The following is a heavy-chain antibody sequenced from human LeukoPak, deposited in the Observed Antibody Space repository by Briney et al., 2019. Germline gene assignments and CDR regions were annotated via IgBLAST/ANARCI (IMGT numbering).Heavy chain of an antibody. V-gene: IGHV1-69*06. D-gene: IGHD4-17*01. CDR3: ARDRGDYEGLFDY. J-gene: IGHJ4*02. CDR2: IIPIFGTA. CDR1: GGTFSSYA. Sequence: GASVKVSCKASGGTFSSYAISWVRQAPGQGLEWMGGIIPIFGTANYAQKFQGRVTITADKSTSTAYMELSSLRSEDTAVYYCARDRGDYEGLFDYWGQGTLVTVSS.